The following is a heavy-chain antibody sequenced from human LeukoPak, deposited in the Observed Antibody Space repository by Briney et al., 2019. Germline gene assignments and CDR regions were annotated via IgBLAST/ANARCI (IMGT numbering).Heavy chain of an antibody. Sequence: GGSLRLSCAASGFTXXSYSMNWVRQAXXXXLEWVSYINTGSNTIYYADSVKGRFTISRDNAKNSLYLQMNSLRDEDTAVYYCARARWFYFDYWGQGTLVTVSS. CDR1: GFTXXSYS. CDR2: INTGSNTI. CDR3: ARARWFYFDY. D-gene: IGHD3-10*01. J-gene: IGHJ4*02. V-gene: IGHV3-48*02.